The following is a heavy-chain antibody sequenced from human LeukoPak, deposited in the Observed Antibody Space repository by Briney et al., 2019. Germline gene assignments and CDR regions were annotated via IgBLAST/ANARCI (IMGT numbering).Heavy chain of an antibody. V-gene: IGHV3-7*01. J-gene: IGHJ6*03. Sequence: GGSLRLSCAASGFTFSSYWMSWVRLAPGKGLEWVANIKQDGSEKYYVDSVRGRFSISRDNSKNSLYLQMNSLRADDTAVYYCARSIPEWLVRYYYYYMDVWGKGTTVTVSS. CDR2: IKQDGSEK. CDR3: ARSIPEWLVRYYYYYMDV. CDR1: GFTFSSYW. D-gene: IGHD6-19*01.